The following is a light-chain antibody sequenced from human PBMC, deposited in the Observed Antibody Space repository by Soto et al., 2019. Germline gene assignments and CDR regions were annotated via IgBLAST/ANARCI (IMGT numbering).Light chain of an antibody. CDR3: QQYNNWPPT. CDR2: GAS. CDR1: QIVSSSY. J-gene: IGKJ4*01. Sequence: EIVLTQSPGTLSLSPGERATLSCRASQIVSSSYLAWYQQKPGQAPRLLIYGASSRATGIPDRFSGSGSGTDFTLTISSLQSEDFAVYYCQQYNNWPPTFGGGTKVDNK. V-gene: IGKV3-20*01.